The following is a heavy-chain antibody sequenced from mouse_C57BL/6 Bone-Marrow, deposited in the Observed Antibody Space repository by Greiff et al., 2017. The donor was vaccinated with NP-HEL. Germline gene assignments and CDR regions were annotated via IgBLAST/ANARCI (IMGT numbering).Heavy chain of an antibody. Sequence: EVQLVESGPGLVKPSQSLSLTCSVTGYSITSGYYWNWIRQFPGNKLEWMGYISYDGSNNYNPSLKNRISITRDTSKNQFFLKLNSVTTEDTATYYCARKTITNFDYWGQGTTLTVSS. CDR3: ARKTITNFDY. D-gene: IGHD1-1*01. CDR2: ISYDGSN. CDR1: GYSITSGYY. J-gene: IGHJ2*01. V-gene: IGHV3-6*01.